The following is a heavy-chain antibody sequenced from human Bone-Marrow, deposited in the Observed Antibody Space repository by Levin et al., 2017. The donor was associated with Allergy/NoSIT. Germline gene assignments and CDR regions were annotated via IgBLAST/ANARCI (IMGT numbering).Heavy chain of an antibody. CDR2: TYNSANT. J-gene: IGHJ4*01. V-gene: IGHV4-59*01. D-gene: IGHD3-22*01. Sequence: SETLSLTCTVSGGSISNYYWTWIRQPPGKGLEWIAYTYNSANTNYNPSLKSRVTISVDTSKKEFSLKLRSVTAADTAVYYCARGTHDSQSSGYYYFDFWGHGTLVTVSS. CDR3: ARGTHDSQSSGYYYFDF. CDR1: GGSISNYY.